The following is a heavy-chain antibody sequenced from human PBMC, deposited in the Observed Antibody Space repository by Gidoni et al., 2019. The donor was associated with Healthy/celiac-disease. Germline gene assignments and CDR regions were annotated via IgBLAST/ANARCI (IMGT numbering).Heavy chain of an antibody. CDR3: AKEGPGILTGFFY. CDR1: GFPFSSYA. Sequence: EVQRLESGGGLVQTGGSLRLSCAASGFPFSSYAMSWVRQAPGKGLEWVSAISGSGGSTYYAASVKGRFTISRDTSKNTLYLQMNSLRAEDTAVYYCAKEGPGILTGFFYWGQGTLVTVSS. D-gene: IGHD3-9*01. CDR2: ISGSGGST. J-gene: IGHJ4*02. V-gene: IGHV3-23*01.